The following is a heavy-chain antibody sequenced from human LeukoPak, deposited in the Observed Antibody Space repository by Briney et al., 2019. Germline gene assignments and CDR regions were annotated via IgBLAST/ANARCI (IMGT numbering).Heavy chain of an antibody. V-gene: IGHV3-23*01. D-gene: IGHD3-16*01. CDR1: GFTFSSYA. J-gene: IGHJ4*02. CDR3: ARDPIRGRDYFDY. Sequence: GGSLRLSCAASGFTFSSYAMSWVRQAPGKGLECISGFSGSGGSTYYADSVKGRFTISRDNSKNALYLQMNSLRAEDTAVYYCARDPIRGRDYFDYWGQGTLVTVSS. CDR2: FSGSGGST.